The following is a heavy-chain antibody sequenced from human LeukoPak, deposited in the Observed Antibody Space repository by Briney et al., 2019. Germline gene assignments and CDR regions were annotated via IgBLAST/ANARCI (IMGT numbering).Heavy chain of an antibody. D-gene: IGHD6-13*01. V-gene: IGHV3-53*01. J-gene: IGHJ5*02. CDR1: GCTVIDNY. CDR3: ARDAPQVPAAGVLAS. Sequence: GGSLRLSCAASGCTVIDNYMSWVRQAPGKGLESVSVMYSRGDTYYANSVKGRFTFSRDISKNTLYLQMNGLRNEDTAMYYCARDAPQVPAAGVLASWGQGTLVIVSS. CDR2: MYSRGDT.